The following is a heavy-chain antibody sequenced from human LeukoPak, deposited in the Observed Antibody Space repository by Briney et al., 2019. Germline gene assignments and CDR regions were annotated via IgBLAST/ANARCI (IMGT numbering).Heavy chain of an antibody. J-gene: IGHJ4*02. Sequence: SETLSLTCAVHGGSFSGYYWSWIRQPPGKGLKWIGEINHSGSTNYNPSLKSRVTISVDTSKNQFSLKLSSVTAADTAVYYCARGIAAAGRSGFDYWGQGTLVTVSS. V-gene: IGHV4-34*01. D-gene: IGHD6-13*01. CDR3: ARGIAAAGRSGFDY. CDR2: INHSGST. CDR1: GGSFSGYY.